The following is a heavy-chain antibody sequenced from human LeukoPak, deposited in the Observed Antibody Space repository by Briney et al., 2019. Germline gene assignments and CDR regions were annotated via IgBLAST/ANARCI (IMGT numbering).Heavy chain of an antibody. CDR1: GGTFSSYA. Sequence: SVKVSCKASGGTFSSYAISWVRQAPGQGLEWMGGIIPIFGTANYAQKFQGRVTITADESTSTAYMELSSLRSEDTAVYYCARDRCSSTSCYPPDALDIWGQGTMVTVSS. CDR3: ARDRCSSTSCYPPDALDI. J-gene: IGHJ3*02. D-gene: IGHD2-2*01. V-gene: IGHV1-69*13. CDR2: IIPIFGTA.